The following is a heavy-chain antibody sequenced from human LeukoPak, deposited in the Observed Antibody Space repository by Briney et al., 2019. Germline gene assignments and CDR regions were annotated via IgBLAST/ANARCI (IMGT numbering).Heavy chain of an antibody. CDR1: GHTFSRSY. Sequence: ASVKVSCKASGHTFSRSYMHWVRQAPGQGLEWMGWVTSYNGDTNYAQKFQGRVTMSTDTSTSTAYMELRSLRFDDTAIYYCAKDWHILTGRNCFDPWGQGTLVTVSS. CDR3: AKDWHILTGRNCFDP. D-gene: IGHD3-9*01. CDR2: VTSYNGDT. V-gene: IGHV1-18*01. J-gene: IGHJ5*02.